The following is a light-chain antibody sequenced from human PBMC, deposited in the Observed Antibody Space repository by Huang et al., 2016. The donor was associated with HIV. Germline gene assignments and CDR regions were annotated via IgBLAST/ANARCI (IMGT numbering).Light chain of an antibody. J-gene: IGKJ2*01. Sequence: EIVMTQSPATLSVSPGERVTLSCRASQSISSNLAWYQQQPGQAPRLLMYGAATRATGIRDRFSGSGSETECTRTISSLQSEDFAVYYCQQYNHWPPYTFGQGTKLEIK. CDR2: GAA. CDR1: QSISSN. V-gene: IGKV3-15*01. CDR3: QQYNHWPPYT.